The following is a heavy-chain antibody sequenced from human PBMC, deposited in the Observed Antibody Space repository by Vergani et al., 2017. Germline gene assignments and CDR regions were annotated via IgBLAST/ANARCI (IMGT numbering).Heavy chain of an antibody. J-gene: IGHJ5*01. D-gene: IGHD6-19*01. CDR3: ARDEGSGWYEYYNWSDS. CDR1: GGTFSSYT. CDR2: IIPILGIA. Sequence: QVQLVQSGAEVKKPGSSVKVSCKASGGTFSSYTISWVRQAPGQGLEWMGRIIPILGIANYAQKFQGRVTITADKSTSTVYMQLSSLRSEDTAVYYCARDEGSGWYEYYNWSDSWGQGTLVTVSS. V-gene: IGHV1-69*08.